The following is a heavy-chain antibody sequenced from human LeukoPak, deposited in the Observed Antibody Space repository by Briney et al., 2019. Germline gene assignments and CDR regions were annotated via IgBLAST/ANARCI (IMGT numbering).Heavy chain of an antibody. CDR3: AAAGNYYDSSGLIRVDAFDI. J-gene: IGHJ3*02. D-gene: IGHD3-22*01. CDR2: IVVGSGNT. CDR1: GFTFTSSA. Sequence: VKVSCKASGFTFTSSAMQWVRQARGQRLEWIGWIVVGSGNTNYAQKFQERVTITRDMSTSTAYMELSSLRSEDTAVYYCAAAGNYYDSSGLIRVDAFDIWGQGTMVTVSS. V-gene: IGHV1-58*02.